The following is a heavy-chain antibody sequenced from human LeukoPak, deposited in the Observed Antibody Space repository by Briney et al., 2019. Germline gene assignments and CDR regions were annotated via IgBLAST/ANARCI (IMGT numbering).Heavy chain of an antibody. Sequence: PSETLSLTCIVSGGSISSSTYYWGWIRQPPGKGLEWIGEINHSGSTNYNPSLKSRVIISVDTSKNQFSLKLSSVTAADTAVYYCAREVTYYDSSGYYSPAFDIWGQGTMVTVSS. CDR3: AREVTYYDSSGYYSPAFDI. V-gene: IGHV4-30-4*08. CDR1: GGSISSSTYY. D-gene: IGHD3-22*01. J-gene: IGHJ3*02. CDR2: INHSGST.